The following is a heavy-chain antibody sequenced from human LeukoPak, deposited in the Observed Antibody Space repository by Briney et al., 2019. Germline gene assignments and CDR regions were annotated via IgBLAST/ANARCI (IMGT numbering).Heavy chain of an antibody. V-gene: IGHV4-61*01. D-gene: IGHD3-22*01. CDR2: IYYSGST. CDR1: GCSINTPNYY. Sequence: PSETLSLTCTVSGCSINTPNYYWGWIRQTPGTGLEWIGYIYYSGSTNYNPSLKSRVTILVDTSKNRFSLRLRSVTAADTAVYYCARVTGYMIEDYFDYWGQGTLVTVSS. J-gene: IGHJ4*02. CDR3: ARVTGYMIEDYFDY.